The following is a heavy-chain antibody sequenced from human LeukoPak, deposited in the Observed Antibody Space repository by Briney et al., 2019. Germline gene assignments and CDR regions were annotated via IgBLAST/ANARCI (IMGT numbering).Heavy chain of an antibody. CDR3: AREGIAAAGRDDAFDI. CDR1: GGSFSGYY. J-gene: IGHJ3*02. CDR2: INHSGST. Sequence: SETLSLTCAVYGGSFSGYYWSWIRQPPGKGLEWIGEINHSGSTNYNPSLKSRVTISVDTSKNQFSLKLSSVTAADTAVYYCAREGIAAAGRDDAFDIWGQGTMVTVSS. V-gene: IGHV4-34*01. D-gene: IGHD6-13*01.